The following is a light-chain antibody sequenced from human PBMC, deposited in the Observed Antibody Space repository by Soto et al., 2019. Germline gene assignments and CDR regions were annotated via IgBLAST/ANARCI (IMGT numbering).Light chain of an antibody. CDR2: GAS. J-gene: IGKJ1*01. V-gene: IGKV3-20*01. Sequence: QGERATLSCRASQRVSSNYLAWYQQRPGQPPRLLISGASSRATGSPDRFSGSASGTDFTLTISRLEPEDFAVYHCQQYGGAPWTFGQGTKV. CDR3: QQYGGAPWT. CDR1: QRVSSNY.